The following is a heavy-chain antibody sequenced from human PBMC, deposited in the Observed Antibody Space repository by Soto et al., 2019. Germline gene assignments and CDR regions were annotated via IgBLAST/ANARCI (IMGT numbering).Heavy chain of an antibody. Sequence: QVQLLQAGAEVKKPGASVRVSCKASGYSFTRFGISWVRQAPGQGLEWVGRIITYNGNTKYAQKRQGRVNVSTDTFTSPAYMELRSLRSDDTAVYYCARDPQSSTSPQVLDYWGQGTLLTVSS. CDR1: GYSFTRFG. J-gene: IGHJ4*02. CDR3: ARDPQSSTSPQVLDY. CDR2: IITYNGNT. V-gene: IGHV1-18*01. D-gene: IGHD6-6*01.